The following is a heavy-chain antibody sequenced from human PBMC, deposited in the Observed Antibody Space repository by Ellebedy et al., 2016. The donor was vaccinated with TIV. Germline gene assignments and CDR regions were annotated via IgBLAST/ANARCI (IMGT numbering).Heavy chain of an antibody. Sequence: PGGSLRLSCVGSGFTFSSYAMSWVRQAPGKGLDWVSSLSASGGSTYYADPVKGRFTISRDNSKNTLYLQMNSLRGEDTAVYYCAKRVTMVREVITYYHYAMDVWGPGTTVTISS. CDR3: AKRVTMVREVITYYHYAMDV. D-gene: IGHD3-10*01. CDR2: LSASGGST. CDR1: GFTFSSYA. V-gene: IGHV3-23*01. J-gene: IGHJ6*02.